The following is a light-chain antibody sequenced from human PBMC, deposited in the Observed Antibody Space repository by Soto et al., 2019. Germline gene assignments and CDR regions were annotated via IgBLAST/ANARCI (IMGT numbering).Light chain of an antibody. CDR1: SSDVGGYNY. Sequence: SALTQPASVSGSPGQSITISCTGTSSDVGGYNYVSWYQQHPGKAPKLLIFEVSYRPSGVSNRFSGSKSGNTASLTISGLQADDEADYYCTPYTSTSTYVFGTGTKVTVL. J-gene: IGLJ1*01. V-gene: IGLV2-14*01. CDR3: TPYTSTSTYV. CDR2: EVS.